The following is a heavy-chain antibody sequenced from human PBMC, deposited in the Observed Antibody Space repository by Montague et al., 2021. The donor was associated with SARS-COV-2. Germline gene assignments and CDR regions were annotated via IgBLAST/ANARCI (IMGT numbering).Heavy chain of an antibody. Sequence: SVKVSCKASGYRFTAFYMHWVRQAPGQGLEWMGWINPNNGATDYAQRFQGRVTLTRDTSISTAYMELSNLRSDDTAIFYCARVQYSWNDFYNWFDPWGQGTQVTVSS. CDR2: INPNNGAT. CDR1: GYRFTAFY. J-gene: IGHJ5*02. CDR3: ARVQYSWNDFYNWFDP. D-gene: IGHD1-1*01. V-gene: IGHV1-2*02.